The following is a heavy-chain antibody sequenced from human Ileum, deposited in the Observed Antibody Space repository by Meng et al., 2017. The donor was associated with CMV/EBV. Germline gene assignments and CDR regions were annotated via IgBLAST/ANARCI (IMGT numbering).Heavy chain of an antibody. D-gene: IGHD2-15*01. Sequence: LGQFGAEVKKPGASVKVSCKASGYTFTGHYMHWVRQAPGQGLEWMGWMNPNSGGTNYAQKFQGRVTMTRDTSINTAYMELSRLRSDDTAVYFCARGGVGNTAFDYWGQGTLVTVSS. J-gene: IGHJ4*02. CDR3: ARGGVGNTAFDY. CDR1: GYTFTGHY. CDR2: MNPNSGGT. V-gene: IGHV1-2*02.